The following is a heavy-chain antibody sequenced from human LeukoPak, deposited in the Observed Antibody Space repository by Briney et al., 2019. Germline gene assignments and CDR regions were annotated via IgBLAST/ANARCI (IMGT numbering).Heavy chain of an antibody. CDR2: ISYDGSNK. D-gene: IGHD3-22*01. J-gene: IGHJ4*02. V-gene: IGHV3-30-3*01. CDR1: GFTFSSYA. Sequence: GGSLRLSCAASGFTFSSYAMHWVRQAPGKGLEWVAVISYDGSNKYYADSVKGRFTISRDNSNNTVYLQMNSLRAEDTAVFYCARPLEYDYDTSPFDFWGQGTLVTVSS. CDR3: ARPLEYDYDTSPFDF.